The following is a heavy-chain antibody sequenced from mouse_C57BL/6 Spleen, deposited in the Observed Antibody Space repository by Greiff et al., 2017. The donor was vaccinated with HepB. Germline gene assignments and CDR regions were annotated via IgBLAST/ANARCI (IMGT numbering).Heavy chain of an antibody. CDR1: GFTFSSYA. CDR2: ISDGGSYT. D-gene: IGHD2-14*01. Sequence: DVKLVESGGGLVKPGGSLKLSCAASGFTFSSYAMSWVRQTPEKRLEWVATISDGGSYTYYPDNVKGRFTISRDNAKNNLYLQMSHLKSEDTAMYYCAREGVRKDYWGQGTTLTVSS. V-gene: IGHV5-4*01. CDR3: AREGVRKDY. J-gene: IGHJ2*01.